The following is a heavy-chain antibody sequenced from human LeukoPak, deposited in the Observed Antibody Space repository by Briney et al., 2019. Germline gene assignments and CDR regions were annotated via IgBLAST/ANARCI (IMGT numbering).Heavy chain of an antibody. Sequence: PAGSLRLSSAASGFTFSSYSMNWVRQAPGKRLEWVSSISSSSSYIYYADSVKGRFTISRDNAKNSLYLQMNSLRAEDTAVYYCARDWGFAIWGQGTLVTVSS. D-gene: IGHD3-16*01. CDR3: ARDWGFAI. V-gene: IGHV3-21*01. CDR2: ISSSSSYI. J-gene: IGHJ4*02. CDR1: GFTFSSYS.